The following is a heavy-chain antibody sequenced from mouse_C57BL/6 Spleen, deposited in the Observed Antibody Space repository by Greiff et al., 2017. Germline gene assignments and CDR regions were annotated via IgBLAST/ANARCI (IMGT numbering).Heavy chain of an antibody. V-gene: IGHV1-82*01. Sequence: VQLQQSGPELVKPGASVKISCKASGYAFSSSWMNWVKQRPGKGLEWIGRIYPGDGDTNYNGKSKGKATLTADKSSSTAYMQLSSLTSEDSAVYFCARTGTWAMDYWGQGTSVTVSS. J-gene: IGHJ4*01. D-gene: IGHD4-1*01. CDR3: ARTGTWAMDY. CDR1: GYAFSSSW. CDR2: IYPGDGDT.